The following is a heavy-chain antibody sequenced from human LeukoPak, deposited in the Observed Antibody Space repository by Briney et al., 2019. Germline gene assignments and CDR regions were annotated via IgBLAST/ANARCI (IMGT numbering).Heavy chain of an antibody. CDR1: GFTFSSFE. CDR2: MSTTGSTI. CDR3: ARDGFFGGIDY. V-gene: IGHV3-48*03. D-gene: IGHD3-3*01. Sequence: GGSLRLSCAASGFTFSSFEMNWVRQAPGKGLEWVSFMSTTGSTISYADSVKGRFTMSRDNAKNSLFLIMNSMRAEDTAVCYCARDGFFGGIDYWGQGTLVTVSS. J-gene: IGHJ4*02.